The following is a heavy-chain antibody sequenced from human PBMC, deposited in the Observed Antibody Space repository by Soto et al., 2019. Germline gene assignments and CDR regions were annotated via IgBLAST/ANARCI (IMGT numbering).Heavy chain of an antibody. CDR2: ISGSGGST. CDR3: AKNRPRGDLWELPFFWYFDY. CDR1: GFTFSSYA. Sequence: GGSLRLSCAASGFTFSSYAMSWVRQAPGKGLEWVSAISGSGGSTYYADSVKGRFTISRDNSKNTLYLQMNSLRAEDTAVYYCAKNRPRGDLWELPFFWYFDYWGQGTLVTVSS. D-gene: IGHD1-26*01. V-gene: IGHV3-23*01. J-gene: IGHJ4*02.